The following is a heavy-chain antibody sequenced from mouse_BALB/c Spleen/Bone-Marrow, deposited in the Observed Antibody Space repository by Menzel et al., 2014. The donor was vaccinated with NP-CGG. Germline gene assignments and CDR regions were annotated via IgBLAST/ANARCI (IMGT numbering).Heavy chain of an antibody. Sequence: EVKLVESGGGLVQPGGSRKLSCAASGFTFSSFGMHWVRQAPEKGLEWVAYISSGSSTIYYADTLKGRFTISRDNPKNTLFLQMNRLRSEDTAMYYCARARSTMITTGTLDYWGQGTSVTVSS. CDR2: ISSGSSTI. CDR1: GFTFSSFG. V-gene: IGHV5-17*02. D-gene: IGHD2-4*01. J-gene: IGHJ4*01. CDR3: ARARSTMITTGTLDY.